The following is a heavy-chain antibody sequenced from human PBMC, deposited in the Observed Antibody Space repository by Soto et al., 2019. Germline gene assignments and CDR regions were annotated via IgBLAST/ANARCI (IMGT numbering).Heavy chain of an antibody. V-gene: IGHV4-61*08. D-gene: IGHD3-22*01. CDR1: GGSISSGDYY. CDR3: ARDHYYDSTGYYDY. Sequence: ASETLSLTCTVSGGSISSGDYYWNWIRQPPGKGLEWIGFIYNSGSTKYNPSLKSRVTISVDTSKNQFSLKLSSVTAADTAVYYCARDHYYDSTGYYDYWGQGTLVTVSS. CDR2: IYNSGST. J-gene: IGHJ4*02.